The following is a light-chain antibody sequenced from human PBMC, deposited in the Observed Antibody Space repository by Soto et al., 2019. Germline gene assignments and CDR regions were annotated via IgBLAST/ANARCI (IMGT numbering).Light chain of an antibody. J-gene: IGKJ1*01. CDR2: KKS. CDR3: QQYSSVWT. V-gene: IGKV1-5*03. Sequence: DIQMTQSPSTLYASVGDRVTITCRASHSISRWLAWYQQKPGKSPKLLIYKKSNLERGVPSRFSGSGSGTEFTLTISSLQPDDFATYYCQQYSSVWTFGQGTKVDIK. CDR1: HSISRW.